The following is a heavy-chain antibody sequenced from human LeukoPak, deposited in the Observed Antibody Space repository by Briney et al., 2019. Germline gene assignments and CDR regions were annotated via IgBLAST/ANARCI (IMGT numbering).Heavy chain of an antibody. Sequence: ASVKVSCKASGYTFTSYGISWVRQAPGQGLEWMGWINAYNGNTNYAQKLQGRVTMTTDTSTSTAYMELRSLRSDDTAVYYCARDLYRYYYGSGSQYYYYMDVWGKGTTVTISS. CDR1: GYTFTSYG. D-gene: IGHD3-10*01. V-gene: IGHV1-18*01. CDR2: INAYNGNT. J-gene: IGHJ6*03. CDR3: ARDLYRYYYGSGSQYYYYMDV.